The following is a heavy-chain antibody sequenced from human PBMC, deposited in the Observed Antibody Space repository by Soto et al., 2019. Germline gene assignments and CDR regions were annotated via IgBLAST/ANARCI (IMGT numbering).Heavy chain of an antibody. Sequence: PGGSLRLSCAASGFTFDDYTMHWVRQAPGKGLEWVSLISWDGGSTYYADSVKGRFTISRDNSKNSLFLQMNSLRTEDTSLYYFANLDMITFGGVIGPNDEFDIWGPGIMVTVSS. J-gene: IGHJ3*02. V-gene: IGHV3-43*01. CDR2: ISWDGGST. CDR3: ANLDMITFGGVIGPNDEFDI. CDR1: GFTFDDYT. D-gene: IGHD3-16*02.